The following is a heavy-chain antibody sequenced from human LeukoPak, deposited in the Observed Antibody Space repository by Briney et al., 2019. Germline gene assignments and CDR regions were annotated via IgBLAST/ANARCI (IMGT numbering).Heavy chain of an antibody. J-gene: IGHJ4*02. CDR3: AKGRSWSQYYFDY. CDR2: ISYDGSDK. D-gene: IGHD2/OR15-2a*01. V-gene: IGHV3-30*18. CDR1: GFTFSSHA. Sequence: PGRSLRLSCAASGFTFSSHAMHWVRQAPGKGLEWVAIISYDGSDKYYADSVKGRFTISRDNSKNTLYLQMNSLRAEDTAVYYCAKGRSWSQYYFDYWGQGTLVTVSS.